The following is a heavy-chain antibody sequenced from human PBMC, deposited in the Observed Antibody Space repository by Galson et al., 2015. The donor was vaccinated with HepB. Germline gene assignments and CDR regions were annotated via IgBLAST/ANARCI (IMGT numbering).Heavy chain of an antibody. Sequence: SLRLSCAASGFTFSSYWMSWVRQAPGKGLEWVANIKQDGSEKYYVDSVKGRFTISRDNAKNSPYLQMNSLRAEDTAVYYCAREAYSLLWFRDLYNGNYYYMDVWGKGTTVTVSS. CDR1: GFTFSSYW. CDR2: IKQDGSEK. D-gene: IGHD3-10*01. CDR3: AREAYSLLWFRDLYNGNYYYMDV. J-gene: IGHJ6*03. V-gene: IGHV3-7*01.